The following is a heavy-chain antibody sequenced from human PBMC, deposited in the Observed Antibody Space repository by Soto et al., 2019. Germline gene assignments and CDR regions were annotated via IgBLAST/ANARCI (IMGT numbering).Heavy chain of an antibody. D-gene: IGHD2-2*01. CDR3: AREDSIIIPAVSDF. Sequence: PGGSLRLSCTVSGFAFNNYGISWVRQAPGKGLEWVSSISKSDYTYYSDSVKGRFTISRYNAKNSVSLQMNTLRVEDTAVYYCAREDSIIIPAVSDFWGQGTLVTVSS. CDR2: ISKSDYT. J-gene: IGHJ4*02. CDR1: GFAFNNYG. V-gene: IGHV3-21*01.